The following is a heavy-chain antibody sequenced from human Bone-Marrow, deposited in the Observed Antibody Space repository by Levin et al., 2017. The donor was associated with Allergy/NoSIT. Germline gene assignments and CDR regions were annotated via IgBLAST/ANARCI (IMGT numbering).Heavy chain of an antibody. J-gene: IGHJ6*02. V-gene: IGHV4-39*01. Sequence: SETLSLTCTVSGGSINTGSYFWDWIRQPPGKGLEWIGSIYYSGRAYYDPSLMSRVTISVDTSNNQFSLNMSSVTAADTADYYCARGGSSNDYYFGMDVWGQGTTVTVSS. CDR1: GGSINTGSYF. D-gene: IGHD6-6*01. CDR2: IYYSGRA. CDR3: ARGGSSNDYYFGMDV.